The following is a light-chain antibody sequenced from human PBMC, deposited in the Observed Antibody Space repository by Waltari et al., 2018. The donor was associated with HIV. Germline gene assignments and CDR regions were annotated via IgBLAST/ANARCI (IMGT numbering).Light chain of an antibody. CDR2: EVT. CDR3: SDTDINSLV. Sequence: QSALTQPASVSGSPGQSITISCSGVRPDVGCYDCVSWYHQLPGKAPKLIIYEVTNRPSWVSTRFFGSTSGNAASLTISGLQADDEVDYYCSDTDINSLVFGGGTKLTVL. J-gene: IGLJ2*01. V-gene: IGLV2-14*03. CDR1: RPDVGCYDC.